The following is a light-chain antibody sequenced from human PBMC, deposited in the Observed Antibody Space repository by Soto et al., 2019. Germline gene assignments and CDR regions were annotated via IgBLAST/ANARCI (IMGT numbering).Light chain of an antibody. J-gene: IGKJ2*01. CDR3: QQSHGFPYT. CDR2: DAS. V-gene: IGKV1-39*01. Sequence: DIQMIQSPSSLSASIGDRVTITCRASQSVSTSLNWYQQKPGKAPKLLIFDASNLQSGVPSRFSGSESGADFTLTISSLQPEDCATYYCQQSHGFPYTFGQGTKLVIK. CDR1: QSVSTS.